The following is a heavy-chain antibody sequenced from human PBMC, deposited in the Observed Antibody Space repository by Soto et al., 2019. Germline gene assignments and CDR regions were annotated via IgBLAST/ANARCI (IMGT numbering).Heavy chain of an antibody. D-gene: IGHD2-2*01. CDR1: GFTFSSYA. CDR2: ISGSGGST. J-gene: IGHJ4*02. V-gene: IGHV3-23*01. CDR3: AKSGEVDIVVVPAATRLDY. Sequence: GGSLRLSCAASGFTFSSYAMSWVRQAPGKGLEWVSAISGSGGSTYYADSVKGRFTISRDNSKNTLYLQMNSLRAEDTAVYYCAKSGEVDIVVVPAATRLDYWGQGTLVTVSS.